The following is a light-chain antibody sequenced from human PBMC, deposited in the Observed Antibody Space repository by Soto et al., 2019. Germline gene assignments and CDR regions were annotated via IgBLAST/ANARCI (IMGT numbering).Light chain of an antibody. CDR2: DVS. J-gene: IGLJ1*01. V-gene: IGLV2-11*01. CDR3: CSYAGSYYV. Sequence: QSVLTQPPSASGTPGQRVTISCSGSNSNIGDNYVYWFQQLPGKAPKLMIYDVSKRPSGVPDRFSGSKSGNTASLTISGLQAEDEADYYCCSYAGSYYVFGTGTKVTVL. CDR1: NSNIGDNY.